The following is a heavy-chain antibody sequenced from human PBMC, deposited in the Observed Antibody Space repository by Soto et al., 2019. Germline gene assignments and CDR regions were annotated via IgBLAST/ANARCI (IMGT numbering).Heavy chain of an antibody. CDR1: GGTFSSYA. V-gene: IGHV1-69*01. CDR2: IIPIVGTA. D-gene: IGHD3-9*01. CDR3: ARAYYDILAGYYKWYGMDV. J-gene: IGHJ6*02. Sequence: QVQLVQSGAEVKKPESSVKVSCKASGGTFSSYAISWVRQAPGPGLEWMGGIIPIVGTANYAQKIQGRVTITADESTSTAYMELSSLRSEDTAVYYCARAYYDILAGYYKWYGMDVWGQGTTVTVSS.